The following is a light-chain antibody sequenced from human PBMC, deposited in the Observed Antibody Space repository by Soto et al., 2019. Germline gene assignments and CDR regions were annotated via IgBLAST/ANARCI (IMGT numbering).Light chain of an antibody. Sequence: MSQSPAALSVSPGERVTLSCRASQSVSDNVAWYQQRPVQSPRLLMHSASARAAGLPARFSGSGSGTEFSLSIHSLQSEDFAVYFCQQDNDWPITFGQGTRLEIK. V-gene: IGKV3-15*01. CDR3: QQDNDWPIT. CDR1: QSVSDN. J-gene: IGKJ5*01. CDR2: SAS.